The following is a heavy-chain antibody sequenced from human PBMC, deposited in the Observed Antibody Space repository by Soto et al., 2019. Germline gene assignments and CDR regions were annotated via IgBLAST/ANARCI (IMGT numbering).Heavy chain of an antibody. CDR2: ISAYNGNT. J-gene: IGHJ4*02. Sequence: QVQLVQSGAEVKKPGASVKVSCKASGYTFTSYGISWVRQAPGQGLEWMGWISAYNGNTNYAQKLQGRVTMTTDTSTSTAYMELRSLRSDDTAVYYCAKDFYHWNHLHYFDYWGQGTLVTVSS. CDR3: AKDFYHWNHLHYFDY. CDR1: GYTFTSYG. D-gene: IGHD1-20*01. V-gene: IGHV1-18*01.